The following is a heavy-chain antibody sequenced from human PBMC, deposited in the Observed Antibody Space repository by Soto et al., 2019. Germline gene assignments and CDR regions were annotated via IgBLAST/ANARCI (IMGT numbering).Heavy chain of an antibody. CDR2: IYHSGST. Sequence: PSETLSLTCAVSGDSINSDNWWSWVRQPPGKGLEWIGEIYHSGSTNYNPSLKSRVTISVDKSKNQFSLKLSSVTAADTAVYYCARGVVEMATITRYFDYWGQGTLVTVSS. D-gene: IGHD5-12*01. V-gene: IGHV4-4*02. CDR1: GDSINSDNW. J-gene: IGHJ4*02. CDR3: ARGVVEMATITRYFDY.